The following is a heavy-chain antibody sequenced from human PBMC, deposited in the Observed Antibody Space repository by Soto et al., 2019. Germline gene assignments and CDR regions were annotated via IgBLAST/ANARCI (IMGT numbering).Heavy chain of an antibody. V-gene: IGHV4-34*01. CDR3: ARVPDYDFWSGPDYYGMDV. CDR2: INHSGST. CDR1: GGSFSGYY. J-gene: IGHJ6*02. D-gene: IGHD3-3*01. Sequence: SETLSLTCAVYGGSFSGYYWSWIRQPPGKGLEWIGEINHSGSTNYNPSLKSRVTISVDTSKNQFSLKLSSVTAADTAVYYCARVPDYDFWSGPDYYGMDVWGQGTTVTVSS.